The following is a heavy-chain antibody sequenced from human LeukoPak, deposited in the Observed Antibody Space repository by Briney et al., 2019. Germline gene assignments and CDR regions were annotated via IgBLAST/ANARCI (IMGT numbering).Heavy chain of an antibody. Sequence: SETLSLTCAVYGGSFSGYYWSWIRQPPGKGLEWIGEINHSGSTNYNPSLKSRVTISVDTSKNQFSVKLSSVTAADTAVYYCARTGNTVTIDYWGQGTLVTVSS. J-gene: IGHJ4*02. CDR1: GGSFSGYY. V-gene: IGHV4-34*01. CDR2: INHSGST. CDR3: ARTGNTVTIDY. D-gene: IGHD4-11*01.